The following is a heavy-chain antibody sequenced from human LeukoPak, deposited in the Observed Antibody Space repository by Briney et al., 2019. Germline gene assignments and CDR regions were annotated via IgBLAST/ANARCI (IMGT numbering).Heavy chain of an antibody. J-gene: IGHJ3*02. V-gene: IGHV4-34*01. CDR3: AVPIAAAGTNAFDI. D-gene: IGHD6-13*01. CDR2: INHSGST. Sequence: SETLSLTCAVYGGSFSGYYWSWIRQPPGKGPEWIGEINHSGSTNYNPSLKSRVTISVDTSKNQFSLKLSSVTAADTAVYYCAVPIAAAGTNAFDIWGQGTMVTVSS. CDR1: GGSFSGYY.